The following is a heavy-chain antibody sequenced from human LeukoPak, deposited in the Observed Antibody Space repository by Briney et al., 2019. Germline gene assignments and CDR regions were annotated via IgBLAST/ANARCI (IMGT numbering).Heavy chain of an antibody. V-gene: IGHV4-59*12. D-gene: IGHD5-18*01. J-gene: IGHJ4*02. Sequence: SSETLSLTCTVTGGSISSYYWSWIRQPPGKGLEWIGRIYYSGNTNYNPSLKSRVTISIDTPKNQFSLKLSSVTAADTAVYYCARLRPSYTYSYADFWGQGTLVTVS. CDR3: ARLRPSYTYSYADF. CDR1: GGSISSYY. CDR2: IYYSGNT.